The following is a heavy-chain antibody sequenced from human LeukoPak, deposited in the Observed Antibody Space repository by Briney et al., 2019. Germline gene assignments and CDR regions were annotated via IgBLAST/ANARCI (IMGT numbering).Heavy chain of an antibody. CDR3: ARMSARYLDY. CDR2: ISGSGGST. V-gene: IGHV3-23*01. J-gene: IGHJ4*02. D-gene: IGHD3-3*01. CDR1: GFTFSSYA. Sequence: GGSLRLSCAASGFTFSSYAMSWVRQAPGKGLEWVSAISGSGGSTYYADSVKGRFTISRDNSKNTLDLQMNSLRAEDTAAYYCARMSARYLDYWGQGTLVTVSS.